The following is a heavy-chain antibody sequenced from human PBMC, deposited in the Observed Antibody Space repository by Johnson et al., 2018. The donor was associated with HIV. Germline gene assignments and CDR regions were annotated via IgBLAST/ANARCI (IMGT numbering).Heavy chain of an antibody. CDR3: AKMYSDVYGGRGGAENAVDV. J-gene: IGHJ3*01. V-gene: IGHV3-23*04. Sequence: VQLVESGGGVVQPGRSLRLSCAASGFTFSSYSMSWVRQAPGKGLEWVSTISGSGGSTHYADSVKGRFIISRDNSKNTLNLQMNSLRAEDTAVYHCAKMYSDVYGGRGGAENAVDVWGQGTMVTVSS. D-gene: IGHD4-23*01. CDR2: ISGSGGST. CDR1: GFTFSSYS.